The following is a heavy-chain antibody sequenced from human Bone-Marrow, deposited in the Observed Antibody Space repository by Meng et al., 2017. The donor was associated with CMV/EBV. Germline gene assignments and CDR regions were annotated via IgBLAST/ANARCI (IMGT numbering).Heavy chain of an antibody. CDR1: GFTFSSYA. CDR2: ISYDGSNK. Sequence: GESLKISCAASGFTFSSYAMHWVRQAPGKGLEWVAVISYDGSNKYYADSVKGRFTISRDNSKNTLYLQMDSLRAEDAAVYYCARDYDSSGYYNTCSGIGRNAFDIWGQGTMVTVSS. CDR3: ARDYDSSGYYNTCSGIGRNAFDI. D-gene: IGHD3-22*01. V-gene: IGHV3-30*04. J-gene: IGHJ3*02.